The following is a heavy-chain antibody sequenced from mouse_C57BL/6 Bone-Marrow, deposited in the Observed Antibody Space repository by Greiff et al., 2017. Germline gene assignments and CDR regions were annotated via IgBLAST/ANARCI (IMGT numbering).Heavy chain of an antibody. CDR1: GFSLTSYG. CDR2: IWSDGST. J-gene: IGHJ2*01. Sequence: QVQLQQSGPGLVAPSQSLSITCTVSGFSLTSYGVHWVRQPPGKGLEWLVVIWSDGSTTYNSALKSRLSISKDNSKSQVFLKMNSHQTDDTAMYYCARHGSSGDYFDYWGQGTTLTVSS. V-gene: IGHV2-6-1*01. CDR3: ARHGSSGDYFDY. D-gene: IGHD1-3*01.